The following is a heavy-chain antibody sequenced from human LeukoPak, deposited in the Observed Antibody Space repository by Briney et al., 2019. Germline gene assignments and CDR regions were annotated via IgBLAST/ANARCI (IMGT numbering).Heavy chain of an antibody. CDR2: INHSGST. V-gene: IGHV4-34*01. D-gene: IGHD6-13*01. J-gene: IGHJ5*02. Sequence: PSETLSLTCAVYGGSLSGYYWSWIRQPPGKGLEWIGEINHSGSTNYNPSLKSRVTISVDTSKNQFSLKLSSVTAADTAVYYCARQRGSSLDWFDPWGQGTLVTVSS. CDR3: ARQRGSSLDWFDP. CDR1: GGSLSGYY.